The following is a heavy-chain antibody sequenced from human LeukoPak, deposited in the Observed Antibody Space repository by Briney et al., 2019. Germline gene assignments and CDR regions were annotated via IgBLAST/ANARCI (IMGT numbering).Heavy chain of an antibody. CDR3: ARGGYSYGSFYYYYGMDV. D-gene: IGHD5-18*01. Sequence: SETLSLTCTVSGGSISSYYWSWIRQPPGKGLEWIGYIYYSGSTNYNPSLKSRVTISVDTSKNQFSLKLSSVTAADTAVYYCARGGYSYGSFYYYYGMDVWGQGTTVTVSS. CDR2: IYYSGST. CDR1: GGSISSYY. J-gene: IGHJ6*02. V-gene: IGHV4-59*01.